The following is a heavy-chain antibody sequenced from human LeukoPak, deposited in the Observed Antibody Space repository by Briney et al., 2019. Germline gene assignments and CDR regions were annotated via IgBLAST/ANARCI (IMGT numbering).Heavy chain of an antibody. V-gene: IGHV4-39*07. Sequence: KPSETLSLTCTVSGDSIRSSSYYWGWIRQPPGKGLEWIGSIDYSGSTYYNPSLKSRVTISVDTSKNQFSLKLSSVTAADTAVYYCARGPPFDYWGQGTLVTVSS. CDR1: GDSIRSSSYY. CDR3: ARGPPFDY. J-gene: IGHJ4*02. CDR2: IDYSGST.